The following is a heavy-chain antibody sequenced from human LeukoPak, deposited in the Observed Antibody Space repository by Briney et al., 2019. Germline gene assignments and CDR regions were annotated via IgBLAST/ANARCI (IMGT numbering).Heavy chain of an antibody. CDR2: IYYSGST. Sequence: PSETLSLTCTVSGGSISSYYWSWIRQPPGKGLEWIGYIYYSGSTNCNPSLKSRVTISVDTSKNQFSLKLSSVTAADTAVYYCARAVNSYGSGSYSFDYWGQGTLVTVSS. V-gene: IGHV4-59*01. CDR1: GGSISSYY. D-gene: IGHD3-10*01. J-gene: IGHJ4*02. CDR3: ARAVNSYGSGSYSFDY.